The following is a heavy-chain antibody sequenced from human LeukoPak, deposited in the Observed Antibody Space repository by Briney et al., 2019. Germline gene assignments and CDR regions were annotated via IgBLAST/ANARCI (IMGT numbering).Heavy chain of an antibody. Sequence: PSETLSLTCTVSGGSISSCSYYWGWIRQPPGKGLEWIGCIYYSGSTYYNPSLNSRVTISADTSQNPFSLKLSSVSAAYTALYHCASLAYNYHCSAYYAPEVSHAFDIWGQGTMVTVSS. CDR2: IYYSGST. J-gene: IGHJ3*02. V-gene: IGHV4-39*01. CDR1: GGSISSCSYY. D-gene: IGHD3-22*01. CDR3: ASLAYNYHCSAYYAPEVSHAFDI.